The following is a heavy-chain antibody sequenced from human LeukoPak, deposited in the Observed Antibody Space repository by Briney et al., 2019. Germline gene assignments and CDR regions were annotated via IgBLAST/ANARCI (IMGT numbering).Heavy chain of an antibody. CDR3: GRGLFPRLSGSYLAGY. CDR1: GFTFSSYG. D-gene: IGHD1-26*01. J-gene: IGHJ4*02. V-gene: IGHV3-33*01. Sequence: GGSLRLSCAASGFTFSSYGMHWVRQAPGKGLEWVAVIWYDGSNKYYADSVRGRFTISRDNSKNTLYLQMNSLRAEDTAGYYCGRGLFPRLSGSYLAGYWGQGALVTVSS. CDR2: IWYDGSNK.